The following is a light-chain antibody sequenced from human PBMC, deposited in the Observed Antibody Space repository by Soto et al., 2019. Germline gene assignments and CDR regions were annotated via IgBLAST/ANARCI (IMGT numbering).Light chain of an antibody. CDR2: WAS. CDR3: QQYHSDPIT. Sequence: DFVMTQSLDSLAVSLGERATINFKSSQSVLSTSNNRNYLAWFQHKPGQPPKLIISWASVRASGVPDRFSGSGSGTDFTLTISSLQAEDVAVYYCQQYHSDPITFGQGTRLEIK. CDR1: QSVLSTSNNRNY. V-gene: IGKV4-1*01. J-gene: IGKJ5*01.